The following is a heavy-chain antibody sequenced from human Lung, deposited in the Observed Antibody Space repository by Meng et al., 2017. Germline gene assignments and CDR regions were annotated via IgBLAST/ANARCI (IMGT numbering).Heavy chain of an antibody. Sequence: QLHLQESGPGLVRPSYSLSLSCTVSGDSFSSCGFYSIWNRQPLGKELEWIGYVYFSGSNNYNPSIKSRVTISLVTSKNHFSLKLNSLTDADTAVYCCARRGTVVNLGYWGPGTLVTVSS. CDR3: ARRGTVVNLGY. CDR1: GDSFSSCGFY. CDR2: VYFSGSN. D-gene: IGHD4-23*01. V-gene: IGHV4-61*08. J-gene: IGHJ4*02.